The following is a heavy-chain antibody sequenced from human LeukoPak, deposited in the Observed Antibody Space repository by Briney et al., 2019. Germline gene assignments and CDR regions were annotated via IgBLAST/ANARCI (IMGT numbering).Heavy chain of an antibody. CDR2: ISGSGGST. Sequence: GGSLRLSCAASGFTFSSYAMSWVRQAPGKGLEWVSAISGSGGSTYYADSVKGRFIISRDNAKNALYLEMDSLRAGDTAVYYCARVECAGGSCYQGGALDVWGQGTTVTVS. V-gene: IGHV3-23*01. CDR1: GFTFSSYA. D-gene: IGHD2-15*01. CDR3: ARVECAGGSCYQGGALDV. J-gene: IGHJ6*02.